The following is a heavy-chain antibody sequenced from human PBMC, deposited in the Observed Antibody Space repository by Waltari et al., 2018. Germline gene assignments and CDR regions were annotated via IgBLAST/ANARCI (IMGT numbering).Heavy chain of an antibody. CDR2: IYYSGST. CDR3: ARVLKYYYDSSGYPDR. V-gene: IGHV4-59*01. Sequence: QVQLQESGPGLVKPSETLSLTCTVSGGSISSYYWSWIRQPPGKGLEWIGDIYYSGSTNYNPSLKSRVTISVDTSKNQFSLKLSSVTAADTAVYYCARVLKYYYDSSGYPDRWGQGTLVTVSS. J-gene: IGHJ5*02. CDR1: GGSISSYY. D-gene: IGHD3-22*01.